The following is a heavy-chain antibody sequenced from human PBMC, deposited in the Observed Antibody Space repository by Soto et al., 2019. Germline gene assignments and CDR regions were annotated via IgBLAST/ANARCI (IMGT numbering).Heavy chain of an antibody. J-gene: IGHJ4*02. CDR2: INAGNGNT. Sequence: GASVKVSCKASGYTFTSYAMHWVRQAPGQRLEWMGWINAGNGNTKYSQKFQGRVTITADKSTSTAYMELSSLRSEDTAVYYCARDLYDILTGYHAFDYWGQGTLVTVSS. V-gene: IGHV1-3*01. CDR3: ARDLYDILTGYHAFDY. D-gene: IGHD3-9*01. CDR1: GYTFTSYA.